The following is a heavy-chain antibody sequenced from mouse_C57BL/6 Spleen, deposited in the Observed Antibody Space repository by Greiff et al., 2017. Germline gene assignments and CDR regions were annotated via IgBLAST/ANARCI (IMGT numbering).Heavy chain of an antibody. CDR2: IYPGSGNT. CDR3: ARNLGNY. J-gene: IGHJ2*01. V-gene: IGHV1-76*01. D-gene: IGHD4-1*01. CDR1: GYTFTDYY. Sequence: QVQLQQSGAELVRPGASVKLSCKASGYTFTDYYINWVKQRPGQGLEWIARIYPGSGNTYYNEKFKGKATLTAEKSSSTAYMQLSSLTSEDSAVYFCARNLGNYWGQGTTLTVSS.